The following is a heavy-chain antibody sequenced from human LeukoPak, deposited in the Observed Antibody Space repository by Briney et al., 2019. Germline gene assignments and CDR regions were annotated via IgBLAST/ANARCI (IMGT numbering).Heavy chain of an antibody. V-gene: IGHV4-39*01. J-gene: IGHJ4*02. D-gene: IGHD3-3*01. CDR2: IYYSGST. CDR1: GGSISSSSYY. Sequence: SETLSLTCIVSGGSISSSSYYWGWIRQPPGKGLEWIGSIYYSGSTYYNPSLKSRATISVDTSKNQFSLKLSSVTAADTAVYYCASGTPSYYDFWSGYNPFDYWGQGTLVTVSS. CDR3: ASGTPSYYDFWSGYNPFDY.